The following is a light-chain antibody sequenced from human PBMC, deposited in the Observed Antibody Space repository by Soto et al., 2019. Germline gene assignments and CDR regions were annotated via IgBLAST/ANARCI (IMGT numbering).Light chain of an antibody. Sequence: EIVLTQSPGTLSLSPGERADLSCRASQNVSSSYLAWYQQKPGQALRLLIYGASSRATGIPDRFSGSGSGTDFTLTISRLEPEDFVVYYCQQYGSSPWTFGQGTKVEIK. CDR1: QNVSSSY. V-gene: IGKV3-20*01. CDR2: GAS. J-gene: IGKJ1*01. CDR3: QQYGSSPWT.